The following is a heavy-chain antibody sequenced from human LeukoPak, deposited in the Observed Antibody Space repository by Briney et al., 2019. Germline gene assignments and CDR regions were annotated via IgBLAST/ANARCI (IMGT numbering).Heavy chain of an antibody. V-gene: IGHV3-23*01. CDR1: GFTFSSYA. D-gene: IGHD6-13*01. J-gene: IGHJ4*02. Sequence: TGGSLRLSCAASGFTFSSYAMSWVRQAPGKGLEWVSAISGSGGSTYYADSVKGRFTISRDNSKNTLYLQMNSLRAEDTAVYYCAKGRDSSSRTGFDYWGQGTLVPVSS. CDR2: ISGSGGST. CDR3: AKGRDSSSRTGFDY.